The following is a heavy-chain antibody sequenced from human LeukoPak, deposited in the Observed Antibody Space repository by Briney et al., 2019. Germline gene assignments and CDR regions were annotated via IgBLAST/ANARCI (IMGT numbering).Heavy chain of an antibody. CDR1: GYTFPIYW. Sequence: GESLKISCQGSGYTFPIYWIGWVRHTPGKGLEWMGIIYPSDSHTIYSPSFQGQVTVSADRSISTAYLQWSSLKASDTAIYYCVRHYRPPQDSRAAKPTGYYYYYMDVWGTGTTVIVSS. J-gene: IGHJ6*03. D-gene: IGHD3-16*02. CDR3: VRHYRPPQDSRAAKPTGYYYYYMDV. CDR2: IYPSDSHT. V-gene: IGHV5-51*01.